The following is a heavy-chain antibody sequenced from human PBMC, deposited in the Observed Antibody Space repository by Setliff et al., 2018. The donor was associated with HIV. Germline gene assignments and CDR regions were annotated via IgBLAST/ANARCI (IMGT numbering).Heavy chain of an antibody. V-gene: IGHV3-7*04. CDR2: IKEDGSAR. D-gene: IGHD3-9*01. CDR3: ARVYYDLLTAEAANFDY. Sequence: PGGSLGLSCAASGFSFSSHWMSWVRQAPGKGLEWVANIKEDGSARYYVESVKGRFIISRDNARNSLHLQMNSLRVEDTAAYYCARVYYDLLTAEAANFDYWGQGTLVTVSS. J-gene: IGHJ4*02. CDR1: GFSFSSHW.